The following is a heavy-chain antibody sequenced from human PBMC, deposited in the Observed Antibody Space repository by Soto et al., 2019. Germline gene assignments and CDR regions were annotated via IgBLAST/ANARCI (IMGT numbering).Heavy chain of an antibody. CDR2: INSDGSST. D-gene: IGHD3-22*01. CDR1: GFTFSSYW. V-gene: IGHV3-74*01. Sequence: EVQLVESGGGLVQPGGSLRLSCAASGFTFSSYWMHWVRQAPGKGLVWVSRINSDGSSTSYADSVKGRFTISRDNAKNTLYLQMNSLRAEDTAVYYCARISGSDFSVYDSSGYYCDWGQGTLVTVSS. J-gene: IGHJ4*02. CDR3: ARISGSDFSVYDSSGYYCD.